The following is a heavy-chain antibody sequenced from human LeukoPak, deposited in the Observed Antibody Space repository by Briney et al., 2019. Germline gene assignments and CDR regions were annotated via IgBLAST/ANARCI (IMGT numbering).Heavy chain of an antibody. J-gene: IGHJ5*02. CDR2: IYTSGST. Sequence: SETLSLTCTVSGGSISSSSYYWSWIRQPAGEGLEWIGRIYTSGSTNYNPSLKSRVTMSVDTSKNQFSLKLSSVTAADTAVYYCARSYYDSSGYGYRFDPWGQGTLVTVSS. CDR3: ARSYYDSSGYGYRFDP. D-gene: IGHD3-22*01. V-gene: IGHV4-61*02. CDR1: GGSISSSSYY.